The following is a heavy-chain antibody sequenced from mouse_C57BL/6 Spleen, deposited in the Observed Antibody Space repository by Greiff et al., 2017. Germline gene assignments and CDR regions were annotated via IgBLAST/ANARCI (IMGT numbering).Heavy chain of an antibody. J-gene: IGHJ4*01. Sequence: QAQLQQPGAELVRPGSSVKLSCKASGYTFTSYWMHWVKQRPIQGLEWIGNIDPSDSETHYNQKFKDKATLTVDKSSSTAYMQLSSLTSEDSAVYYCAREGLRGKDYYAMDYWGQGTSVTVSS. CDR3: AREGLRGKDYYAMDY. V-gene: IGHV1-52*01. CDR1: GYTFTSYW. D-gene: IGHD2-4*01. CDR2: IDPSDSET.